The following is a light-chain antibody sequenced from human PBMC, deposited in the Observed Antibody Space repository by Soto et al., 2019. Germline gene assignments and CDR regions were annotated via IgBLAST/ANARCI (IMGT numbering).Light chain of an antibody. V-gene: IGKV3D-20*02. Sequence: EIVLTQSPGTLSLSPGERVTLSCRASQSVNSSYLAWYQHKPGQAPRLLIYGASTRATGIPDRFSGSGSGTGFTLTIRRLEPEDFAVYYCQQRSNWPPTFGGGTKVDIK. CDR3: QQRSNWPPT. CDR1: QSVNSSY. J-gene: IGKJ4*01. CDR2: GAS.